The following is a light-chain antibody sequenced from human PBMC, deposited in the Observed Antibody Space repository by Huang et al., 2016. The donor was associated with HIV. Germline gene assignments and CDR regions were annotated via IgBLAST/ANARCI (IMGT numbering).Light chain of an antibody. CDR2: AAS. Sequence: QSTWAPSSLSASVGDRVTITCRASQGISNYLAWYQQKPGKVPKLLIYAASTSQSGVPSRFSGSGSGTDFTLTISSLQPEDVATYYCQKCNSAPFTFGPGTKVDIK. CDR1: QGISNY. J-gene: IGKJ3*01. CDR3: QKCNSAPFT. V-gene: IGKV1-27*01.